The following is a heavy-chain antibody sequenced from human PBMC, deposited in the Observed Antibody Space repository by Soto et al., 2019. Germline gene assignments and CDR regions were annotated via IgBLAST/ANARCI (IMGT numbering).Heavy chain of an antibody. CDR2: INSDGSST. CDR1: GFTFSSYW. V-gene: IGHV3-74*01. CDR3: ASDLEVGATVAPFDI. D-gene: IGHD1-26*01. J-gene: IGHJ3*02. Sequence: EVQLVESGVGLVQPGGSLRLSCAASGFTFSSYWMHWVRQAPGKGLVWVSRINSDGSSTSYADSVKGRFTISRDNAKNTLYLQMTSLRAEDTAVYYCASDLEVGATVAPFDIWGQGTMVTVSS.